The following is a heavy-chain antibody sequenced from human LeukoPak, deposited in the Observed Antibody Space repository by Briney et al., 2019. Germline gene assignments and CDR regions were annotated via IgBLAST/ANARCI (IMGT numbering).Heavy chain of an antibody. CDR1: GFTFSSYG. CDR3: ARVGVITMVRGVYYYYYGMDV. J-gene: IGHJ6*02. V-gene: IGHV3-33*01. D-gene: IGHD3-10*01. Sequence: PGRSLRLSCAASGFTFSSYGMHWVRQAPGKGLEWVAVIWYDGSNKYYADSVKGRFTISRDNSKNTLCLQMISLRAEDTAVYYCARVGVITMVRGVYYYYYGMDVWGQGTTVTVSS. CDR2: IWYDGSNK.